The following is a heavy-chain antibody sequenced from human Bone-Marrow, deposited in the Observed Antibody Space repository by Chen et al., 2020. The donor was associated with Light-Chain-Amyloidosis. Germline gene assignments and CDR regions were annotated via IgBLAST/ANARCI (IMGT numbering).Heavy chain of an antibody. J-gene: IGHJ4*02. CDR3: AKEWNTMIVVARPRGIDY. CDR1: GFTFSSYG. D-gene: IGHD3-22*01. V-gene: IGHV3-30*18. Sequence: QVQLVESGGGVVQPGRSLRLSCEASGFTFSSYGMHWVRQAPGKGLEWVAVISYDGSNKYYADSVKGRFTISRDNSKNTLYLQMNSLRAEDTAVYYCAKEWNTMIVVARPRGIDYWGQGTLVTVSS. CDR2: ISYDGSNK.